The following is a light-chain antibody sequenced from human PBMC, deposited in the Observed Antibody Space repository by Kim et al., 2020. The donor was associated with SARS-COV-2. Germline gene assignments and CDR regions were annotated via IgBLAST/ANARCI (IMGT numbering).Light chain of an antibody. CDR1: SGYSNYK. V-gene: IGLV9-49*01. CDR3: GADHGSGSNFVYV. CDR2: VGTGGIVG. Sequence: CTLSSGYSNYKVDWYQQRPGEGPRFVMRVGTGGIVGSKGDGIPDRFSVLGSGLNRYLTIKNIQEEDESDYYCGADHGSGSNFVYVFGTGTKVTVL. J-gene: IGLJ1*01.